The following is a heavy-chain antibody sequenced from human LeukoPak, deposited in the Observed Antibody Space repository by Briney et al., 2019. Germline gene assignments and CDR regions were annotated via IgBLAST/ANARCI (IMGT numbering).Heavy chain of an antibody. V-gene: IGHV1-18*01. D-gene: IGHD5-18*01. CDR2: ISAYNGNT. Sequence: ASVKVSCKASGYTFTSYGISWVRQAPGQGLEWMGWISAYNGNTNYAQKLQGRVIMTTDTSTSTAYMELRSLRSDDTAVYYCASHQRGYSRGYYFDYWGQGTLVTVSS. CDR1: GYTFTSYG. CDR3: ASHQRGYSRGYYFDY. J-gene: IGHJ4*02.